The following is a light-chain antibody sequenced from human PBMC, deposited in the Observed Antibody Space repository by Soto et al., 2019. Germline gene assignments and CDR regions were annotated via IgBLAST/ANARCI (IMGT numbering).Light chain of an antibody. CDR3: QQYIDWPWT. Sequence: EIVMTQSPATLSVSPGERATLSCRASQSVGRNLGWYQQKPGQAPRLLIYAASGRASDLPARFSGSGSGTEFTLTIRSLQSEDFAVYYCQQYIDWPWTLGQGTKVEIK. V-gene: IGKV3-15*01. J-gene: IGKJ1*01. CDR1: QSVGRN. CDR2: AAS.